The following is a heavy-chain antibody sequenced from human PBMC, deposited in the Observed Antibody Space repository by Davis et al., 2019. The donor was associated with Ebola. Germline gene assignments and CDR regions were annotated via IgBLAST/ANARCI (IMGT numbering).Heavy chain of an antibody. Sequence: PSETLSLTCAVYGGSFSGYYWSWIRQPPGKGLEWIGEINHSGSTNYNPSLKSRVTISVDTSKNQFSLKLSSVTAADTAVYYCARVGYCSSTSCYRQGYYYYYMDVWGKGTTVTVSS. CDR1: GGSFSGYY. CDR2: INHSGST. D-gene: IGHD2-2*01. J-gene: IGHJ6*03. V-gene: IGHV4-34*01. CDR3: ARVGYCSSTSCYRQGYYYYYMDV.